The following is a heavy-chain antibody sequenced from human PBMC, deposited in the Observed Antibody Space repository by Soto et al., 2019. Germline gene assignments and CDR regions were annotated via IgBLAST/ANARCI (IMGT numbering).Heavy chain of an antibody. J-gene: IGHJ4*02. CDR2: INAGNGNT. CDR3: VYEYSSSAGLDY. V-gene: IGHV1-3*01. Sequence: XSVKVSCKASGYTFTSYPMHLLRQSPGQRLEWMGWINAGNGNTQYSQKFQGRVTITRDTSASTAYMELSSMRSEDTAVYYCVYEYSSSAGLDYWGQGTLVTVSS. D-gene: IGHD6-6*01. CDR1: GYTFTSYP.